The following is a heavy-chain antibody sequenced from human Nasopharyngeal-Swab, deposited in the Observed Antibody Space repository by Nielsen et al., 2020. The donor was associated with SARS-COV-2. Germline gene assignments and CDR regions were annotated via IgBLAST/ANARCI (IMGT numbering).Heavy chain of an antibody. CDR1: GFTFSSYS. Sequence: GGSLRLSCAASGFTFSSYSMNWVRQAPGKGLEWVSSISSSSSYIYYADSVKGRFTISRDNAKNSLYLQMNSLRAEDTAVYYCARDVNLPNPPSAPGYWGQGTLVTVSS. CDR2: ISSSSSYI. D-gene: IGHD1-14*01. V-gene: IGHV3-21*01. J-gene: IGHJ4*02. CDR3: ARDVNLPNPPSAPGY.